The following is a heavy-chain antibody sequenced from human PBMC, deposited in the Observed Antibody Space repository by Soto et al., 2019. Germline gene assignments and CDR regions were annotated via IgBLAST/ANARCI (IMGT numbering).Heavy chain of an antibody. J-gene: IGHJ6*02. Sequence: ASVKVSCKASGYTFTGYYMHWVRQAPGQGLEWMGWINPNSGGTNYAQKFQGRVTMTRDTSISTAYMELSRLRSDDTAVYYCARGMQQPSYYYGMDVWGQGTTVTVSS. D-gene: IGHD6-13*01. CDR2: INPNSGGT. V-gene: IGHV1-2*02. CDR3: ARGMQQPSYYYGMDV. CDR1: GYTFTGYY.